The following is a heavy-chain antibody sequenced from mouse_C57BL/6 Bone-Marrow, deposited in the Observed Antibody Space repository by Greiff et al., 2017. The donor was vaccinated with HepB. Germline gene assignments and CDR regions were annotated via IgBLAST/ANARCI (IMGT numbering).Heavy chain of an antibody. CDR1: GYTFTSYG. CDR2: IYPRSGNT. CDR3: AGNYEGDWFAY. Sequence: VKLQQSGAELARPGASVKLSCKASGYTFTSYGISWVKQRTGQGLEWIGEIYPRSGNTYYNEKFKGKATLTADKSSSTAYMELRSLTSEDSAVYFCAGNYEGDWFAYWGQGTLVTVSA. J-gene: IGHJ3*01. D-gene: IGHD2-4*01. V-gene: IGHV1-81*01.